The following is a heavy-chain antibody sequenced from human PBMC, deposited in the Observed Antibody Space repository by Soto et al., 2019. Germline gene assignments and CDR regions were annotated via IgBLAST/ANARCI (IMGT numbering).Heavy chain of an antibody. CDR3: ASAIAAAGYYYYGMDV. Sequence: QVQLVQSGAEVKKPGYSVKVSCKASGGTFSSYAISWVRQAPGQGLEWMGGIIPIFGTANYAQKFQGRVTINANESTSTAYMELSSLRSEDTAVYYCASAIAAAGYYYYGMDVWGQGTTVTVSS. CDR1: GGTFSSYA. D-gene: IGHD6-13*01. CDR2: IIPIFGTA. J-gene: IGHJ6*02. V-gene: IGHV1-69*12.